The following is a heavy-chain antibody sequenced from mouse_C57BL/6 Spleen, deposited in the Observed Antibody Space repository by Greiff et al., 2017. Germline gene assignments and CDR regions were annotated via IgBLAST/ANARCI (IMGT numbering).Heavy chain of an antibody. J-gene: IGHJ4*01. CDR3: AGSNYDAMDY. CDR1: GYTFTDYN. CDR2: INPNNGGT. Sequence: EVQLQQSGPELVKPGASVKMSCKASGYTFTDYNVHWVKQSHGKSLEWIGYINPNNGGTSYNQKFKGKATLTVNKSSSTAYMELRSLTSEDSAVYYCAGSNYDAMDYWGQGTSVTVSS. D-gene: IGHD1-1*01. V-gene: IGHV1-22*01.